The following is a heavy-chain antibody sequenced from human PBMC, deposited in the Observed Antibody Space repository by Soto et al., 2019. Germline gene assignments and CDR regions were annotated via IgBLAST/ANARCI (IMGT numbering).Heavy chain of an antibody. CDR1: GGSISSGGYY. J-gene: IGHJ4*02. CDR2: IYYSGST. V-gene: IGHV4-31*03. Sequence: SETLSLTCTVSGGSISSGGYYWSWIRQHPGKGLEWIGYIYYSGSTYYNPSLKSRVTISVDTSKNQFSLKLSSVTAADTAVYYCARGYVGYSSWGLVDYWGQGTLVTVSS. CDR3: ARGYVGYSSWGLVDY. D-gene: IGHD6-13*01.